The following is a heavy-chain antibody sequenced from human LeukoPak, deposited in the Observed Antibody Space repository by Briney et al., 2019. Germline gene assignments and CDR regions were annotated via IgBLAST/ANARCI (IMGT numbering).Heavy chain of an antibody. Sequence: GGSLRLSCAASGFTFSSYTMNWVRQAPGKGLEWVSSISTTSSYIYYADSVKGRFTISRDNAKNSLYLQMNSLRAEDTAVYYCARASPVASTQHFDYWGQGTLVTVSS. CDR1: GFTFSSYT. CDR2: ISTTSSYI. D-gene: IGHD6-19*01. J-gene: IGHJ4*02. V-gene: IGHV3-21*01. CDR3: ARASPVASTQHFDY.